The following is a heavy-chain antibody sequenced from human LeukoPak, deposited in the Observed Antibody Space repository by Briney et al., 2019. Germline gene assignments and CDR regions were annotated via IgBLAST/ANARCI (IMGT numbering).Heavy chain of an antibody. Sequence: SETLSLTCAVYGGSFSGYYWSWLRQPPGKGLEWIGEINHSGSTNYNPSLKSRVTISVDTSKNQFSLKLSSVTAADTAVYYCARDRRYSSSWRLPGWFDPWGQGTLVTVSS. D-gene: IGHD6-13*01. CDR3: ARDRRYSSSWRLPGWFDP. V-gene: IGHV4-34*01. J-gene: IGHJ5*02. CDR2: INHSGST. CDR1: GGSFSGYY.